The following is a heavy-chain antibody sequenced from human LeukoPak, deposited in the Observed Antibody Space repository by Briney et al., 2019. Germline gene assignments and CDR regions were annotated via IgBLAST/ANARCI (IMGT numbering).Heavy chain of an antibody. CDR1: GYSISSGYY. CDR2: IYHSGST. V-gene: IGHV4-38-2*02. J-gene: IGHJ4*02. Sequence: PSETLSLTCTVSGYSISSGYYWGWIRQPPGKGLEWIGSIYHSGSTYYNPSLKSRVTISVDTSKNQFSLKLSSVTAADTAVYYCARDPLGWSAVDYWGQGTLVTVSS. CDR3: ARDPLGWSAVDY. D-gene: IGHD2-15*01.